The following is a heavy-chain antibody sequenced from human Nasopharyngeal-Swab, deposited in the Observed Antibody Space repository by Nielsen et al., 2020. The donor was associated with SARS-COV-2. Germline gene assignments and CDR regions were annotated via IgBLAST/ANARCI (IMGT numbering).Heavy chain of an antibody. CDR1: GFTFSDYY. Sequence: GESLKISCVGSGFTFSDYYMSWIRQAPGKGLEWVSYISDSGTTMYADSVKGRFTIFSDNARKSVYLQLNSLRAEDTAVYYCARGPSSSRFDPWGQGSLVTVSS. J-gene: IGHJ5*02. V-gene: IGHV3-11*01. D-gene: IGHD6-13*01. CDR3: ARGPSSSRFDP. CDR2: ISDSGTTM.